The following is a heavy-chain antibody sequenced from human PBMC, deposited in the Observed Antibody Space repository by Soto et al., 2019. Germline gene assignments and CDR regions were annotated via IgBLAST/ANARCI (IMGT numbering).Heavy chain of an antibody. CDR2: MSHDGSNK. CDR3: AKRGALHDFDY. J-gene: IGHJ4*01. Sequence: QVQLVESGGGVVQPGRSLRLSCAASGFTFSNYGMHWVRQAPGKGLEWVAVMSHDGSNKYYVDSVKGRFTISRDNSKNTLYLQMNSLRTEDTAVYYCAKRGALHDFDYWGHGTLVIVSS. V-gene: IGHV3-30*18. CDR1: GFTFSNYG.